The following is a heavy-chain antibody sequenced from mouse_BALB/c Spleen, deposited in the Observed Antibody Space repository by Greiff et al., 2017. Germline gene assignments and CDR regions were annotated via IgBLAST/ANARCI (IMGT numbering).Heavy chain of an antibody. J-gene: IGHJ4*01. CDR3: ARDWGYYGPLYAMDY. D-gene: IGHD1-1*01. V-gene: IGHV1-82*01. CDR2: IYPGDGDT. CDR1: GYAFSSSW. Sequence: QVQLQQSGPELVKPGASVKISCKASGYAFSSSWMNWVKQRPGQGLEWIGRIYPGDGDTNYNGKFKGKATLTADKSSSTAYMQLSSLTSVDSAVYFCARDWGYYGPLYAMDYWGQGTSVTVSS.